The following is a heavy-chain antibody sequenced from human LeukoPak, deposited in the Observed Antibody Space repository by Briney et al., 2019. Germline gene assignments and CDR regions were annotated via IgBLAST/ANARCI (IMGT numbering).Heavy chain of an antibody. CDR1: GYTFTGYY. CDR3: ARDFDYDSSGYD. J-gene: IGHJ4*02. D-gene: IGHD3-22*01. V-gene: IGHV1-2*02. Sequence: GASVKVSCKASGYTFTGYYMHWVRQAPGQGLEWMGWINPNNGGANYAQKFQGRVTMTRDTSISTAYMELSRLRSDDTAVYYCARDFDYDSSGYDWGQGTLVTVSS. CDR2: INPNNGGA.